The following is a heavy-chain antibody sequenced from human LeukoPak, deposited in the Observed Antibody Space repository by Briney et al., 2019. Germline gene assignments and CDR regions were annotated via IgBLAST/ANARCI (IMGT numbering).Heavy chain of an antibody. Sequence: PGGSLRLSCAASGFTFSNYGMHWVRQAPGKGLEWVTFIRFSGINQYYTDSVKGRFTISRDDSKNTLYLQMNSLRAEDTAVYYCARDFGVTNYHFDYWGQGTLVTVSS. CDR1: GFTFSNYG. V-gene: IGHV3-30*02. CDR3: ARDFGVTNYHFDY. D-gene: IGHD3-16*01. J-gene: IGHJ4*02. CDR2: IRFSGINQ.